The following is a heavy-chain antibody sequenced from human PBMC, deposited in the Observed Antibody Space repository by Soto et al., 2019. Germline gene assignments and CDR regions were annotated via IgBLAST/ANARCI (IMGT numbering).Heavy chain of an antibody. CDR3: ARESGDISSGWQLGGHWFDT. CDR1: GGTFSSYT. Sequence: SVKVSCKASGGTFSSYTISWVRQAPGQGLEWMGRIIPILGIANYAQKFQGRVTITADKSTSTAYMELSSLRSEDTAVYYCARESGDISSGWQLGGHWFDTWGQGTLVTVSS. J-gene: IGHJ5*02. V-gene: IGHV1-69*04. D-gene: IGHD6-19*01. CDR2: IIPILGIA.